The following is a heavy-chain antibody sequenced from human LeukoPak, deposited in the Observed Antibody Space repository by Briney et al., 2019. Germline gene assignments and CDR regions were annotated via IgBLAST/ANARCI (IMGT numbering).Heavy chain of an antibody. CDR3: ARGDYGDLDY. Sequence: GGSLRLSCAASGFTFSSYSMNWVRQAPGKGLEWVSYISSSSTIYYADSVKGRFTISRDNAKNSLYLQMNSLRAEDTAVYYCARGDYGDLDYWGQGTLVTVSS. CDR1: GFTFSSYS. CDR2: ISSSSTI. D-gene: IGHD4-17*01. V-gene: IGHV3-48*01. J-gene: IGHJ4*02.